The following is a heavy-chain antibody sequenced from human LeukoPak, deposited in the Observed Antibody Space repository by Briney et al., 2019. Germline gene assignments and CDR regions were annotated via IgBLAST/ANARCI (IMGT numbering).Heavy chain of an antibody. CDR2: MNPNSGNT. Sequence: ASVKVSCKASGYTFTSYGINCVRQATGQGLEWRGWMNPNSGNTGYAQKFQGRVTMTRNTSISTAYMELSSLRSEDTAVYYCARVRRKGTAFDPWGQGTLVTVSS. CDR3: ARVRRKGTAFDP. V-gene: IGHV1-8*01. D-gene: IGHD3-10*01. CDR1: GYTFTSYG. J-gene: IGHJ5*02.